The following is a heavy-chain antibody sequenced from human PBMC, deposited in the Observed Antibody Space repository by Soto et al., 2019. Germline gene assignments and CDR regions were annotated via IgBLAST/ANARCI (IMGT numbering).Heavy chain of an antibody. CDR2: IYYSGST. J-gene: IGHJ4*02. D-gene: IGHD4-17*01. V-gene: IGHV4-61*01. CDR3: AILFDGDYVPFDY. Sequence: PSETLSLTCTVSGGSVSSGSYYWGWIRQPPGKGLEWIGYIYYSGSTNYNPSLKSRVTISVDTSKNQFSLKLSSVTAADTAVYYCAILFDGDYVPFDYWGQGTLVTVSS. CDR1: GGSVSSGSYY.